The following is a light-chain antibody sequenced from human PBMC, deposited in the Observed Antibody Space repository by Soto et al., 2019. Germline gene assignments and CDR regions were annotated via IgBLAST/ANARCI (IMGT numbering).Light chain of an antibody. CDR2: AAS. Sequence: DIQMTQSRPSLSASVGDRVSITCRAIQGVSSYLAWYQQKPGIVPKLLIYAASTLQSGVPSRFSGSGSGTDVTLTISSLQPEDVAIYYCQKYHTAPRTFGPGTKVDVK. CDR1: QGVSSY. V-gene: IGKV1-27*01. CDR3: QKYHTAPRT. J-gene: IGKJ3*01.